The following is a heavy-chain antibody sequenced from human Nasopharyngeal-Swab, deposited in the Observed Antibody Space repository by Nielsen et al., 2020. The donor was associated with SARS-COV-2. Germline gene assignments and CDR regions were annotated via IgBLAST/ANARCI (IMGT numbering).Heavy chain of an antibody. Sequence: LRLSCTVSGGSISSGGYYWSWIRPHPGKGLEWIGYIYYSGSTYYNPSLKSRVTISVDTSKNQFSLKLSSVTAADTAVYYCASRRITISPWFDPWGQGTLVTVSS. CDR3: ASRRITISPWFDP. D-gene: IGHD3-3*01. V-gene: IGHV4-31*03. CDR1: GGSISSGGYY. J-gene: IGHJ5*02. CDR2: IYYSGST.